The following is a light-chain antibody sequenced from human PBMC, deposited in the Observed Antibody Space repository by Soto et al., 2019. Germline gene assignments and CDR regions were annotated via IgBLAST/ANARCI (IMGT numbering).Light chain of an antibody. CDR1: QSVIHTSNNKSY. Sequence: DIVMTQSPDSLAVSLGERATINCKSSQSVIHTSNNKSYLAWYLQKAGQPPELLLYWASARDSGVPDRFSGSGSGTDFTLTISSLQAEDVAVYYCQQYYSTPRTFGQRTKVEI. J-gene: IGKJ2*01. CDR3: QQYYSTPRT. CDR2: WAS. V-gene: IGKV4-1*01.